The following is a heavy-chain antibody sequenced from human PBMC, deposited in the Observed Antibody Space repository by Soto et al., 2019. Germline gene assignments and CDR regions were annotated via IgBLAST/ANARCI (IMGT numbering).Heavy chain of an antibody. CDR1: GGSISSGDYY. D-gene: IGHD2-2*01. Sequence: SETLSLTCTVSGGSISSGDYYWSWIRQPPGKGLKWIGYIYYSGSTYYNPSLKSRVTISVDTSKNQFSLKLSSVTAADTAVYYCARGGVVPAAPDNNWFDPWGQGTLVTVSS. CDR3: ARGGVVPAAPDNNWFDP. CDR2: IYYSGST. V-gene: IGHV4-30-4*01. J-gene: IGHJ5*02.